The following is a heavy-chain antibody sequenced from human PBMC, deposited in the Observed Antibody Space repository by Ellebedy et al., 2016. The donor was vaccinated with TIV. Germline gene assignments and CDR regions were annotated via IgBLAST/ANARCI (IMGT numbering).Heavy chain of an antibody. CDR3: ARTDYYDSSGYSDY. J-gene: IGHJ4*02. V-gene: IGHV4-34*01. CDR2: INHSGST. D-gene: IGHD3-22*01. Sequence: SETLSLXXAVYGGSFSGYYWSWIRQPPGKGLEWIGEINHSGSTNYNPSLKSRVTISVDTSKNQFSLKLSSVTAADTAVYYCARTDYYDSSGYSDYWGQGTLVTVSS. CDR1: GGSFSGYY.